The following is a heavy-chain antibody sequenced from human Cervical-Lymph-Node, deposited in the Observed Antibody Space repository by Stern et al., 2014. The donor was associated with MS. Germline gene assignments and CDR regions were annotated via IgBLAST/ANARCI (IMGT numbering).Heavy chain of an antibody. V-gene: IGHV3-21*01. CDR1: GFTFSSYS. J-gene: IGHJ4*02. Sequence: QLVQSGGGLVKPGGSLRLSCAASGFTFSSYSMNWVRQAPGKGLEWVSSISSSSSYIYYADSEKGRFTISRDNAKNSLYLQMNSLRAEDTAVYYCARDLVGTYGYWGQGTLVTVSS. CDR3: ARDLVGTYGY. D-gene: IGHD2-21*02. CDR2: ISSSSSYI.